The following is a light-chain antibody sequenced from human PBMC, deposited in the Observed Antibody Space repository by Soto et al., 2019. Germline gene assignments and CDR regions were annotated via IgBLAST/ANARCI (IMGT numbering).Light chain of an antibody. Sequence: DIQMTQSPSTLSASVGDRVTITCRASQSFSRWLAWYQQKPGKPPKLLVYDVSRLESGVPSRFSGSDSGTEFTLTISRLQPEDVAIYYCQQYGSLWTFGQGTKVDI. CDR2: DVS. CDR3: QQYGSLWT. V-gene: IGKV1-5*01. J-gene: IGKJ1*01. CDR1: QSFSRW.